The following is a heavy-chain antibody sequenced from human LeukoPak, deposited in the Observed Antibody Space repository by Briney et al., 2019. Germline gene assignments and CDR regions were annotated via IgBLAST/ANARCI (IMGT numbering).Heavy chain of an antibody. Sequence: PGGSLRLSCAASGFTFSSYGMHWVRQAPGKGLEWVAVISYDGSNKYYADSVKGRFTISRDNSKNTLYLQMNSLRAEDTAVYYCAKEDRRGYCSGGSCHPDYWGQGTLVTVSS. CDR1: GFTFSSYG. V-gene: IGHV3-30*18. CDR2: ISYDGSNK. J-gene: IGHJ4*02. CDR3: AKEDRRGYCSGGSCHPDY. D-gene: IGHD2-15*01.